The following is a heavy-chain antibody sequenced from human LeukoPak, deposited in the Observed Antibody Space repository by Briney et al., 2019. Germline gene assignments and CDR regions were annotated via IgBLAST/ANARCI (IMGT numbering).Heavy chain of an antibody. D-gene: IGHD6-19*01. J-gene: IGHJ4*02. CDR3: ARGGDTTVAGTLDY. Sequence: SQTLSLTCTVSGGSISSGGYYWSWIRQHPGKGLEWIGYIYYSGSTYYNPSLKSRVTISVDTSKNQFSLKLSSVTAADTAVYYCARGGDTTVAGTLDYWGQGTLVTVSS. CDR1: GGSISSGGYY. CDR2: IYYSGST. V-gene: IGHV4-31*03.